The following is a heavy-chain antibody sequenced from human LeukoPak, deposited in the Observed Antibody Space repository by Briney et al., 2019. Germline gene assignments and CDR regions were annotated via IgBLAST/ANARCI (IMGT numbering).Heavy chain of an antibody. CDR2: ISSSGSTI. V-gene: IGHV3-48*02. CDR1: GFTFSRYW. CDR3: ARLEYYYVSGNYYKLFDY. J-gene: IGHJ4*02. Sequence: PGGSLRLSCAASGFTFSRYWMSWVRQAPGKGLEWVSDISSSGSTIYFADSVKGRFTISRDNAKNSLYLQMNSLRDEDTAVYYCARLEYYYVSGNYYKLFDYWGQGTLVTVCS. D-gene: IGHD3-10*01.